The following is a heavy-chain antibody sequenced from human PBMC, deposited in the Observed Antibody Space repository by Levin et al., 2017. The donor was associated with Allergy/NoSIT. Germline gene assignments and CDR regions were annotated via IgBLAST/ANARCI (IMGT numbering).Heavy chain of an antibody. J-gene: IGHJ3*01. Sequence: LSLTCAASGFTFRNSAMHWVRQAPGKGLEWVAVISYDGSNKYYADSVKGRFTISRDNSKNTLFLQMNSLRAEDTAVYYCARDHPVIRNGGPHDAFDVWGQGTMVTVSS. CDR3: ARDHPVIRNGGPHDAFDV. V-gene: IGHV3-30-3*01. D-gene: IGHD2-8*01. CDR2: ISYDGSNK. CDR1: GFTFRNSA.